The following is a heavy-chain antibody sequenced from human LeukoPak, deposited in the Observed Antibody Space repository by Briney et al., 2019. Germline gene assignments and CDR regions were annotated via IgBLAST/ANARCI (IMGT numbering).Heavy chain of an antibody. Sequence: GGSLSLSCAASGFTFSSYAMSWVRQAPGKGLEWVSVITNGGGTYYADSVKGRFTISRDNSKNTLYLQMSSLRAEDTALYYCAKDQGYCSGGNCYAYFFDSWGRGTLVTVSS. CDR3: AKDQGYCSGGNCYAYFFDS. V-gene: IGHV3-23*01. CDR2: ITNGGGT. J-gene: IGHJ4*02. CDR1: GFTFSSYA. D-gene: IGHD2-15*01.